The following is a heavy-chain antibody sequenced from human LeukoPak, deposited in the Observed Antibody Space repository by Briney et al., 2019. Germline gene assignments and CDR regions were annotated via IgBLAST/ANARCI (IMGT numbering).Heavy chain of an antibody. Sequence: GGSLRLSCAASGFTFSNYWMSWVRQAPGKGLEWVANIKQDGSEKYYVDSVKGRFTISRDNAKNSLYLQMNSLRAEDTAVYYCARDSGLYYDFWSGPDWYFDLWGRGTLVTVSS. CDR2: IKQDGSEK. D-gene: IGHD3-3*01. J-gene: IGHJ2*01. CDR1: GFTFSNYW. CDR3: ARDSGLYYDFWSGPDWYFDL. V-gene: IGHV3-7*01.